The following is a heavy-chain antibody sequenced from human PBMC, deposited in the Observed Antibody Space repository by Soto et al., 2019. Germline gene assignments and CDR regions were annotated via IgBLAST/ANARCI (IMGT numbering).Heavy chain of an antibody. V-gene: IGHV4-39*01. J-gene: IGHJ4*02. D-gene: IGHD6-6*01. Sequence: SETLSLTCTVSGDSISSSSYYWVWIRQPPGKGLEGIGSIYYSGSSYYNPSLKSRVTISIDRSKNQFSLELSSVTAADTAVYYCARVVRTYSSSYHPLRWGQGSLVTVYS. CDR3: ARVVRTYSSSYHPLR. CDR1: GDSISSSSYY. CDR2: IYYSGSS.